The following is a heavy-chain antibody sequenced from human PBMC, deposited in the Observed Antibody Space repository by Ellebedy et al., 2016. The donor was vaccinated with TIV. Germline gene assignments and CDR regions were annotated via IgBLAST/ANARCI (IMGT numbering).Heavy chain of an antibody. J-gene: IGHJ1*01. CDR2: ISGPGGST. V-gene: IGHV3-23*01. CDR1: GFTFSRYA. D-gene: IGHD3-10*01. CDR3: ARGRPNYGDFPS. Sequence: GESLKISXAASGFTFSRYAMSWVRQAPGKGLEWVSAISGPGGSTYYADSVRGRFTISRDNSNNIVYLQMDSMRAEDTALYYCARGRPNYGDFPSWGQGTLVTVSS.